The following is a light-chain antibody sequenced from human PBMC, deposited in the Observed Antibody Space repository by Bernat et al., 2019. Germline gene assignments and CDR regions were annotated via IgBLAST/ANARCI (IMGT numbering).Light chain of an antibody. Sequence: DIQLTQTPSFLCASVGDRVTITCRASQVIGTYLAWYYQKPGKAPHLLIYGASSLQSGVPSRFSGSGSGTEFTLTISSLQPEDSATYYCQQLDNFPLTFGQGTLLAIK. CDR2: GAS. CDR3: QQLDNFPLT. V-gene: IGKV1-9*01. CDR1: QVIGTY. J-gene: IGKJ5*01.